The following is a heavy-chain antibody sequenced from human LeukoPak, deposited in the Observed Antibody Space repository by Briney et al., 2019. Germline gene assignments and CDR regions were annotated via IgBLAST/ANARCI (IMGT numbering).Heavy chain of an antibody. V-gene: IGHV3-30*04. CDR2: ISYDGSNK. CDR1: GFTFSSYA. D-gene: IGHD4-17*01. J-gene: IGHJ4*02. CDR3: AKDDGPDYFDY. Sequence: PGGSLRLSCAASGFTFSSYAMHWVRQAPGKGLEWVAVISYDGSNKYYADSVKGRFTISRDNSKNTLYLQMNSLRAEDTAVYYCAKDDGPDYFDYWGQGTLVTVSS.